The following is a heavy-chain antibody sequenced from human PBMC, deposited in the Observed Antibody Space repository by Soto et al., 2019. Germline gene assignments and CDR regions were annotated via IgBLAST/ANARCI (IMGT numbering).Heavy chain of an antibody. Sequence: GGSLRLSCAASGFTFSTYSMNWVRQAPGKGLEWVSYISSSGGTIYYADSVKGRFTISRDNAKNSLYLQMNSLRDEDTAVYYCARGADIAAPEANAYWGQGTLVTVSS. V-gene: IGHV3-48*02. CDR3: ARGADIAAPEANAY. CDR1: GFTFSTYS. J-gene: IGHJ4*02. D-gene: IGHD6-13*01. CDR2: ISSSGGTI.